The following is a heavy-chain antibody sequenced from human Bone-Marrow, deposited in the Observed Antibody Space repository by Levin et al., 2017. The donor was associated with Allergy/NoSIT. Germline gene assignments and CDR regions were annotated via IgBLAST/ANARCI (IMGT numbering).Heavy chain of an antibody. CDR3: ARGCSSTSCYGRFYYYYYMDV. V-gene: IGHV3-11*06. J-gene: IGHJ6*03. Sequence: GGSLRLSCAASGFTFSDYYMSWIRQAPGKGLEWVSYISSSSSYTNYADSVKGRFTISRDNAKNSLYLQMNSLRAEDTAVYYCARGCSSTSCYGRFYYYYYMDVWGKGTTVTVSS. CDR1: GFTFSDYY. D-gene: IGHD2-2*01. CDR2: ISSSSSYT.